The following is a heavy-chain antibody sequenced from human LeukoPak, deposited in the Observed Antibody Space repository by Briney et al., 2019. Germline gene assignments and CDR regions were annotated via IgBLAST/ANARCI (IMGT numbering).Heavy chain of an antibody. CDR3: ASSPAARIGRVDY. D-gene: IGHD6-6*01. CDR2: ISSSSSYI. V-gene: IGHV3-21*01. CDR1: GFTFSSYS. Sequence: GGSLRLSCAASGFTFSSYSMNWVRQAPGKGLEWVSSISSSSSYIYYADSVKGRFTISRDNAKNSLYLQMNSLRAEDTAVYYCASSPAARIGRVDYWGQGTLVTVSS. J-gene: IGHJ4*02.